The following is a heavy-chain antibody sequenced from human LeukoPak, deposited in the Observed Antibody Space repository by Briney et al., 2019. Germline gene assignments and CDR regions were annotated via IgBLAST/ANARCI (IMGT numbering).Heavy chain of an antibody. D-gene: IGHD3-22*01. CDR1: GFPVSSNC. J-gene: IGHJ4*02. CDR2: IKHNGGEK. V-gene: IGHV3-7*01. Sequence: GGSLRLSCAASGFPVSSNCMTWVRQAPGKGLEWVASIKHNGGEKYYVDSVKGRFTISRDNAKNSLYLEMSSLRVEDTAVYYCARDRGWRTSGYYLYHFDYWGQGTLVTFAS. CDR3: ARDRGWRTSGYYLYHFDY.